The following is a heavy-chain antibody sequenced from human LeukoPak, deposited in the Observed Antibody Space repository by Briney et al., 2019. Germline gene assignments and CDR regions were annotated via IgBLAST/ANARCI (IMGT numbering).Heavy chain of an antibody. CDR3: AINWGHDAFDI. D-gene: IGHD7-27*01. Sequence: ASVKVSCKASGGTFSSYAISWVRQAPGQGLEWMGWINPNSGGTNYAQKFQGRVTMTRDTSISTAYMELSRLRSDDTAVYYCAINWGHDAFDIWGQGTMVTVSS. V-gene: IGHV1-2*02. CDR2: INPNSGGT. CDR1: GGTFSSYA. J-gene: IGHJ3*02.